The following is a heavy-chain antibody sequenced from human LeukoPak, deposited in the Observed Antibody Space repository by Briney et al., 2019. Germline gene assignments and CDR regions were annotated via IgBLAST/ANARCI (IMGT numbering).Heavy chain of an antibody. J-gene: IGHJ5*02. Sequence: GASVKVSCKASGYTFTGYYMHWVRQAPGQGLEWMGWISAYNGNTNYAQKLQGRVTMTTDTSTSTAYMELRSLRSDDTAVYYCARDSPGYTRGFDPWGQGTLVTVSS. V-gene: IGHV1-18*04. CDR3: ARDSPGYTRGFDP. CDR1: GYTFTGYY. D-gene: IGHD1-1*01. CDR2: ISAYNGNT.